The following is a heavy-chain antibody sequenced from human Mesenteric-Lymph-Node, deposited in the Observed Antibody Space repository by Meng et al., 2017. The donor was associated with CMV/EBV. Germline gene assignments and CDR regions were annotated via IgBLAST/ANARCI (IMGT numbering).Heavy chain of an antibody. Sequence: GESLKISCAASGFTFSSYAMSWVRQAPGKGLEWLANIKQDGSEKYYVDSVKGRFTISRDNAKNSLYLQVNSLRPEDTAVYYCARDTLLVSVDRALVATYYYYGMDVWGQGTTVTVSS. V-gene: IGHV3-7*01. CDR1: GFTFSSYA. CDR2: IKQDGSEK. J-gene: IGHJ6*02. CDR3: ARDTLLVSVDRALVATYYYYGMDV. D-gene: IGHD2-15*01.